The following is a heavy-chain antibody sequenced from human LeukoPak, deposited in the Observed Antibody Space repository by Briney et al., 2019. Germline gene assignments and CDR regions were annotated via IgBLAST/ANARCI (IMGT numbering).Heavy chain of an antibody. J-gene: IGHJ5*02. D-gene: IGHD3-16*01. V-gene: IGHV4-39*01. CDR2: IYYSGST. CDR1: GGSISSSSHY. Sequence: PSETLSLTCTVSGGSISSSSHYWGWIRQPPGKGLEWIGSIYYSGSTYYNPSLKSRVTISVDTSKNQFSLKLSSVTAADTAVYYCARLGDPLIWFDPWGQGTLVTVSS. CDR3: ARLGDPLIWFDP.